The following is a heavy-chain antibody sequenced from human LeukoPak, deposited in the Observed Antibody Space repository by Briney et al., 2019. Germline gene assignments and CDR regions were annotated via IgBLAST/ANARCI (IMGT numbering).Heavy chain of an antibody. CDR3: ARRPAVPAMVTS. J-gene: IGHJ5*02. Sequence: SETLSLTCTVSGGSISSGGYYWSWIRQHPGKGLEWIGYIYYSGSTYYNPSLKSRVTISVDTSKNQFSLKLSSVTAADTAVYYCARRPAVPAMVTSWGQGTLVTVSS. V-gene: IGHV4-31*03. D-gene: IGHD5-18*01. CDR1: GGSISSGGYY. CDR2: IYYSGST.